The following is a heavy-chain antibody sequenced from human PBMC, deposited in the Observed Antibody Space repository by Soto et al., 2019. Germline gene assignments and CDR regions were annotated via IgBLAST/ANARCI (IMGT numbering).Heavy chain of an antibody. D-gene: IGHD6-6*01. CDR2: INHSGST. CDR3: ASIAARRYYYYYYMDV. Sequence: LTCAVYGGSFSGYYWSWIRQPPGKGLEWIGEINHSGSTNYNPSLKSRVTISVDTSKNQFSLKLSSVTAADTAVYYCASIAARRYYYYYYMDVWGKGTTVTVSS. CDR1: GGSFSGYY. J-gene: IGHJ6*03. V-gene: IGHV4-34*01.